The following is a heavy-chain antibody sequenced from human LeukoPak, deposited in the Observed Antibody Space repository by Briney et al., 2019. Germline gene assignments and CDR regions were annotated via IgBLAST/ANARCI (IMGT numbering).Heavy chain of an antibody. D-gene: IGHD1-1*01. CDR3: VRKGRQLAPDS. V-gene: IGHV1-18*01. Sequence: ASVKVFCKASGFTFTSYGFTWGRQAPGQGLEWMGWISANNGDRHYAQSVQDRVTLTTDTSTSTAYMDLRSLRSDDTAVYYCVRKGRQLAPDSWGQGTLVTVSS. CDR1: GFTFTSYG. CDR2: ISANNGDR. J-gene: IGHJ4*02.